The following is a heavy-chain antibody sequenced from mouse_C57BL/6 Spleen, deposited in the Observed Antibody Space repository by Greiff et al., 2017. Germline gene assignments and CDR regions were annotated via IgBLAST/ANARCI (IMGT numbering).Heavy chain of an antibody. V-gene: IGHV1-52*01. Sequence: QVQLQQPGAELVRPGSSVKLSCKASGYTFTSYWMHWVKQRPIQGLEWIGNIDPSDSETHYNQKFKDKATLTVDKSSSTAYMQLSSLTSEDSAVYYCARGRVWDMDYWGQGTSVTVSS. CDR1: GYTFTSYW. D-gene: IGHD2-10*02. CDR3: ARGRVWDMDY. CDR2: IDPSDSET. J-gene: IGHJ4*01.